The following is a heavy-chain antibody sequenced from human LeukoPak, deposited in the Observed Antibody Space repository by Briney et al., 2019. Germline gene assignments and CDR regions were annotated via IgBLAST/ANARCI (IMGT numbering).Heavy chain of an antibody. J-gene: IGHJ3*02. CDR3: ARNMGSSWYDAFDI. V-gene: IGHV1-69*02. Sequence: SVKVSCKASGGTSITHIINWVRQAPGQGLEWMGRIIPMLGIPNYAQKFQGRVTFTADKSTSTAYMELSSLRSEDTAVYYCARNMGSSWYDAFDIWGQGTMVTVSS. CDR2: IIPMLGIP. D-gene: IGHD6-13*01. CDR1: GGTSITHI.